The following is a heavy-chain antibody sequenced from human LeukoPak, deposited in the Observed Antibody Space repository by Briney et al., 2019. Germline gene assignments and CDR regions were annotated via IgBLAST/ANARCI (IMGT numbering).Heavy chain of an antibody. CDR3: ARDERWIQFNY. D-gene: IGHD5-18*01. V-gene: IGHV3-23*01. Sequence: GGSLRLSCVASGFTFSNYGMNWVRQAPGKGLEWVSGIVGSGVTTYHADSVKGRFTISRDNSKNTLYLHMKGLRVEDTAIYYCARDERWIQFNYWGQGTLVTVSS. J-gene: IGHJ4*02. CDR2: IVGSGVTT. CDR1: GFTFSNYG.